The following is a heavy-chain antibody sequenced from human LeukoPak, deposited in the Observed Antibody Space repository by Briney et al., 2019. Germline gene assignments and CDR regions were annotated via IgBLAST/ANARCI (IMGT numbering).Heavy chain of an antibody. J-gene: IGHJ4*02. CDR1: GFTFSSHW. D-gene: IGHD2-2*03. CDR3: ARDRLDIVVVPAAFNFDF. V-gene: IGHV3-7*01. Sequence: PGGSLRLSCAASGFTFSSHWMSWVRQAPGKGLEWVANIKEDGSEKYYVDSVKGRFTISRDNAKNSLYLQMNSLRVEDTAVYYCARDRLDIVVVPAAFNFDFWGQGTLVTVSS. CDR2: IKEDGSEK.